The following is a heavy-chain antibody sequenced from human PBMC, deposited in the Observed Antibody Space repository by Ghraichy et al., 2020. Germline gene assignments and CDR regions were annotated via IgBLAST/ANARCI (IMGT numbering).Heavy chain of an antibody. CDR1: GFTFDDYT. J-gene: IGHJ3*02. D-gene: IGHD6-19*01. V-gene: IGHV3-43*01. Sequence: GGSLRLSCAASGFTFDDYTMHWVRQAPGKGLEWVSLISWDGGSTYYADSVKGRFTISRDNSKNSLYLQMNSLRTEDTALYYCAKDMGTKGSSGWYQQEEHHDAFDIWGQGTMVTVSS. CDR2: ISWDGGST. CDR3: AKDMGTKGSSGWYQQEEHHDAFDI.